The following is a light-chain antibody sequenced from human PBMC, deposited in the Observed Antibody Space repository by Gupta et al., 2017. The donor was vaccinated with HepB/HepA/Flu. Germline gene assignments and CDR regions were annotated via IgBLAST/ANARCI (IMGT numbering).Light chain of an antibody. J-gene: IGLJ2*01. V-gene: IGLV1-47*01. CDR3: AAGDDSRSGVV. CDR2: RDN. CDR1: TSNIGSYY. Sequence: QSVLTQPPSASGTPRQRVTISCSGTTSNIGSYYVYWYQQIPGSAPKVLIYRDNQRPSGVPDRFSGSRSGTSASLTITGLRAEDEADYYCAAGDDSRSGVVFGGGTKLTVL.